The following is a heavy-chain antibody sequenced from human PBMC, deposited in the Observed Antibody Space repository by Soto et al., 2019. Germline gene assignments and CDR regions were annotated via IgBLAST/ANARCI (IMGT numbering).Heavy chain of an antibody. V-gene: IGHV4-34*01. J-gene: IGHJ4*02. Sequence: QVQLQQWGAGLLKPSETLSLTCAVYGGSFSGYYWSWIRQPPGKGLEWIGEINHSGSTNYNPSLKSRVTVSVDTSKNQLSLVLRSVTAADTAVYYCARRSGFGGVMTFDYWGQGTLVTVSS. CDR3: ARRSGFGGVMTFDY. D-gene: IGHD3-16*01. CDR1: GGSFSGYY. CDR2: INHSGST.